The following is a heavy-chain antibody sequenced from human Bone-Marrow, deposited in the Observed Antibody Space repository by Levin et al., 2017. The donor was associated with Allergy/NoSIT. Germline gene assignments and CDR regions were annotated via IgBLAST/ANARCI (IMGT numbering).Heavy chain of an antibody. D-gene: IGHD3-22*01. J-gene: IGHJ5*02. CDR3: VRDYRGGYYWFDP. CDR2: TNYKARWYS. V-gene: IGHV6-1*01. Sequence: SETLSLTCAISGDSVSINSAAWNWIRQSPSRGLEWLGRTNYKARWYSDYAVSVEGRISITFDTSKNQVSLQLKSVTPEDTAVYYCVRDYRGGYYWFDPWGQGTLVTVSS. CDR1: GDSVSINSAA.